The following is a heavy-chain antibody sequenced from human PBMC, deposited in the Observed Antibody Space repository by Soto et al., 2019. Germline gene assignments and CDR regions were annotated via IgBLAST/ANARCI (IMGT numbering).Heavy chain of an antibody. V-gene: IGHV4-39*01. CDR1: GGSISSSSYY. CDR2: IYYSGST. CDR3: ATLTMVRGVPVGYYGMDV. J-gene: IGHJ6*02. Sequence: SETLSLTCTVSGGSISSSSYYWGWIRQPPGKGLEWIGSIYYSGSTYYTPSLKSRVTISVDTSKNQFSLKLSSVTAADTAVYYCATLTMVRGVPVGYYGMDVWGQGTTVTVSS. D-gene: IGHD3-10*01.